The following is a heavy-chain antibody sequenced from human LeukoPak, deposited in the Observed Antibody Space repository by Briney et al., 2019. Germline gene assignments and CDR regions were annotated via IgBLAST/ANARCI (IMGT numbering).Heavy chain of an antibody. J-gene: IGHJ4*02. V-gene: IGHV3-30-3*01. CDR3: ARASGWSQPYYLDH. Sequence: PGGSLRLSCGASGFTFSGYAMHWVRQTPGKGLEWMAVISYDGSNEYYADSVKGRFTISRDNSKKTLYLQMNSLRAEDTAVYYCARASGWSQPYYLDHWGQGTLVTVSS. CDR2: ISYDGSNE. D-gene: IGHD6-19*01. CDR1: GFTFSGYA.